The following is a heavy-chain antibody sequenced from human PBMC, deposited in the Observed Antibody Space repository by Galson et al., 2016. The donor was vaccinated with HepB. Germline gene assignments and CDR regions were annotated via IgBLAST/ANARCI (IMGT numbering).Heavy chain of an antibody. CDR2: ISSRSSYM. V-gene: IGHV3-21*01. J-gene: IGHJ4*02. Sequence: SLRLSCAASGFTFSAYAMNWVRQAPGKGPEWVSCISSRSSYMYYADSLQGRFTISRDNAKNTLYLQMNSLRIDDTAVYYCAGDPGGEYFDYWGQGIMVTVSS. D-gene: IGHD3-16*01. CDR3: AGDPGGEYFDY. CDR1: GFTFSAYA.